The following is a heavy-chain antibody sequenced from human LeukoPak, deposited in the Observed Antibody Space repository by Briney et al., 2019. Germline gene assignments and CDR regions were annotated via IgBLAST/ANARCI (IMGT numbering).Heavy chain of an antibody. D-gene: IGHD5-18*01. CDR3: TRTGTQLWGYFDY. CDR2: ISSSSSTI. J-gene: IGHJ4*02. CDR1: GFTFSSYS. Sequence: PGGSLRLSCAASGFTFSSYSMNWVRQAPGKGLEWVSYISSSSSTIYYADSVKGRFTISRDDSKTFAYLQMNSLKTEDTAVYYCTRTGTQLWGYFDYWGQGTLVTVSS. V-gene: IGHV3-48*01.